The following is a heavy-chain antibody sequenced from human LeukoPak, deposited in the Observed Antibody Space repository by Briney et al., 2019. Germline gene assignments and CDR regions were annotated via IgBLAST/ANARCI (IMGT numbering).Heavy chain of an antibody. Sequence: GQSLTLSCAASGFTFSSYAMSWVRQAPGKGLEWISPINGSGGSTYHADPVKGRFTISRDNSKNTLYLQMNSLRAEDTAVYYCAKGDYWGQGTLVTVSS. CDR2: INGSGGST. J-gene: IGHJ4*02. V-gene: IGHV3-23*01. CDR1: GFTFSSYA. CDR3: AKGDY.